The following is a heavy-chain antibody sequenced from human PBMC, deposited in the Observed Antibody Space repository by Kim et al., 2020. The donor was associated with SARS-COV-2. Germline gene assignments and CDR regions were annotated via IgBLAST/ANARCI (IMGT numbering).Heavy chain of an antibody. J-gene: IGHJ4*02. D-gene: IGHD3-16*02. CDR3: ARHALSYDY. V-gene: IGHV4-39*01. CDR2: IHYSGST. CDR1: GGSISVSSHY. Sequence: SETLSLNCKVSGGSISVSSHYWGWIRQSPGKGLEWIGAIHYSGSTYYNPSLKSQVTISVDTSKNQFSLRLSSVTAADTAVYYCARHALSYDYWGQGTLVTVSP.